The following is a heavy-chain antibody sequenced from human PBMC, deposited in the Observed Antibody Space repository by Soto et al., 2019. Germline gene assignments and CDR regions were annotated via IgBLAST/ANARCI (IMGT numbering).Heavy chain of an antibody. CDR3: ARGPPPVLRYFDWFPDY. D-gene: IGHD3-9*01. V-gene: IGHV1-46*03. Sequence: GASVKVSCKASGYTFTSYYMHWARQAPGQGLEWMGIINPSGGSTSYAQKFQGRVTMTRDTSTSTVYMELSSLRSEDTAVYYCARGPPPVLRYFDWFPDYWGQGPLVTVSS. CDR1: GYTFTSYY. CDR2: INPSGGST. J-gene: IGHJ4*02.